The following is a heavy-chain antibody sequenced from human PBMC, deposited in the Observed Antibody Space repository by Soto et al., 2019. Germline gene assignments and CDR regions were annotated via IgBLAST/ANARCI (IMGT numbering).Heavy chain of an antibody. CDR1: GFTFSDYY. V-gene: IGHV3-11*05. J-gene: IGHJ4*02. CDR2: ISSSSSYT. Sequence: QVQLVESGGGLVKPGGSLRLSCAASGFTFSDYYMSWIRQAPGKGLEWVSYISSSSSYTNYADSVKGRFTISRDNAKNSLDLQRNSLRAEDTAVYYCARGGGSGYYTIDYWGQGTLVTVSS. D-gene: IGHD3-22*01. CDR3: ARGGGSGYYTIDY.